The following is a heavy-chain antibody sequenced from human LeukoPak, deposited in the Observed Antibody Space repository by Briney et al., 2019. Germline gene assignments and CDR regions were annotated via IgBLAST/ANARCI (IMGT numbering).Heavy chain of an antibody. Sequence: GGSLRLSCAASGVTFSSYWMSWVRQAPGKGLEWVANIKQDGSEKYYVDSVKGRFTISRDNAKNSLYLQMNSLRAEDTAVYYCARSLGYCSSTSCYPPTYWGQGTLVTVSS. CDR3: ARSLGYCSSTSCYPPTY. CDR2: IKQDGSEK. J-gene: IGHJ4*02. V-gene: IGHV3-7*01. D-gene: IGHD2-2*01. CDR1: GVTFSSYW.